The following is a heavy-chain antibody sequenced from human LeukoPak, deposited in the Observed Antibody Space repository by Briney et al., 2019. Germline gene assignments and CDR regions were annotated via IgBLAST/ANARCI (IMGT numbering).Heavy chain of an antibody. CDR3: ARGLGSGSYYGS. D-gene: IGHD3-10*01. CDR2: INPNGASA. Sequence: ASVKVSCKASGYTFTSYRIHWVRQAPGQGLEWMGIINPNGASATYAQNFQGRLTMTRDTSTSTVYMELSSLRSEDTAVYYCARGLGSGSYYGSWGQGTLVTVSS. CDR1: GYTFTSYR. V-gene: IGHV1-46*01. J-gene: IGHJ5*02.